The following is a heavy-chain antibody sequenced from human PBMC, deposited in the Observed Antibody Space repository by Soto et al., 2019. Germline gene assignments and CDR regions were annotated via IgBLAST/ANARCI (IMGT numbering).Heavy chain of an antibody. D-gene: IGHD3-22*01. CDR1: GGSISSYY. J-gene: IGHJ5*02. CDR2: IYYSGST. V-gene: IGHV4-59*01. Sequence: SETLSLTCTISGGSISSYYWSWIRQPPGKGLEWIGYIYYSGSTNYNPSLKSRVTISVDTSKNQFSLKLSSVTAADTAVYYCAREAHYYDSSGYYHNWFDPWGQGTLVTVSS. CDR3: AREAHYYDSSGYYHNWFDP.